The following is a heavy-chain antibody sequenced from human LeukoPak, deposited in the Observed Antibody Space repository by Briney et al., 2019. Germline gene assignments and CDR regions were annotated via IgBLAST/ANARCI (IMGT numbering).Heavy chain of an antibody. D-gene: IGHD3-3*01. J-gene: IGHJ4*02. CDR3: ARTRFLEWLFDY. V-gene: IGHV4-39*01. CDR2: IHYSGST. Sequence: PSETLSLTCTVSGGSISSSSYYWGWIRQPPGKGLEWIGSIHYSGSTYYNPSLKSRVTISVDRSKNQFSLKLSSVTAADTAVYYCARTRFLEWLFDYWGQGTLVTVSS. CDR1: GGSISSSSYY.